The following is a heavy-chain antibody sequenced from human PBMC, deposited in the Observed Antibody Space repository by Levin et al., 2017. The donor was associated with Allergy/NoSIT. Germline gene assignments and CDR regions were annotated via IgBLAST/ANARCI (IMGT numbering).Heavy chain of an antibody. CDR1: GITFSSYA. V-gene: IGHV3-23*01. D-gene: IGHD6-13*01. Sequence: SCAASGITFSSYAMSWVRQAPGKGLECVSGVTGTGGRTYNADSVKGRFTISRDNSKNTLYLQMNSLRAEDTAVYYCAKGDSSSWAPDYWGQGTLVTVSS. CDR3: AKGDSSSWAPDY. J-gene: IGHJ4*02. CDR2: VTGTGGRT.